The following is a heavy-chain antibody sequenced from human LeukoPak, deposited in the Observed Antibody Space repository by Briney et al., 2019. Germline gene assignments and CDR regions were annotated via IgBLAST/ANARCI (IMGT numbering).Heavy chain of an antibody. J-gene: IGHJ4*02. V-gene: IGHV4-4*07. CDR2: IYTSGIT. CDR3: ARDPSDYYYGSGSYGTD. CDR1: GGSISSYY. Sequence: SETLSLTCTVSGGSISSYYWSWIRQPAGKGLEWIGRIYTSGITNYNPSLKSRVTMSADTSKTQFSLQLRSVTAADTAVYYCARDPSDYYYGSGSYGTDWGQGTLVTVSS. D-gene: IGHD3-10*01.